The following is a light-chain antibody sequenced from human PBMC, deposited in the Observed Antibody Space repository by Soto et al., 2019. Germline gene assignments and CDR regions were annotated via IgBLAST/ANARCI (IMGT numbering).Light chain of an antibody. CDR2: DAS. V-gene: IGKV3D-20*01. CDR3: QQYGSSIT. Sequence: EIVLAQSPGALSLSPGERATLSCGASQSVSTSNLAWYQQKPGLAPRLLIYDASSRATGIPERFSGMGSGTDFTLTISRLEPEDFAVYYCQQYGSSITFGQGTRLEIK. CDR1: QSVSTSN. J-gene: IGKJ5*01.